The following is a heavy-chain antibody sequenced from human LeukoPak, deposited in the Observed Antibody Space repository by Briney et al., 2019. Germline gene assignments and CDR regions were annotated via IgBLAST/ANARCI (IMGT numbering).Heavy chain of an antibody. CDR2: IYYSGST. CDR3: ATDNDYGVWGSYRYFDY. V-gene: IGHV4-39*07. D-gene: IGHD3-16*02. J-gene: IGHJ4*02. Sequence: SETLSLTCTVSGGSISSSSYYWGWIRQPPGKGLEWIGSIYYSGSTYYNPSLKSRVTISVDTSKNQFSLKLSSVTAADTAVYYCATDNDYGVWGSYRYFDYWGQGILVTVSS. CDR1: GGSISSSSYY.